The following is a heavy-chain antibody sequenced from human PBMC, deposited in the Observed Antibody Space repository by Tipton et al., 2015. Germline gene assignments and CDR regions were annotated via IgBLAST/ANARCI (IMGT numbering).Heavy chain of an antibody. D-gene: IGHD2-21*02. CDR3: ARTRGVQSSDWEVH. V-gene: IGHV4-59*01. J-gene: IGHJ4*02. CDR1: GGSTSSYY. Sequence: TLSLTCNVSGGSTSSYYWSWIRQPPGKGLEWIGYIYYSGSTHYNPSLKSRVTISVDTSENRFSLRLTSVTAADTAMYYCARTRGVQSSDWEVHWGQGILVNVSS. CDR2: IYYSGST.